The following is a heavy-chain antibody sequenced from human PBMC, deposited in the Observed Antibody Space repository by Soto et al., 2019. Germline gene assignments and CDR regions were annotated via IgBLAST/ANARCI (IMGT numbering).Heavy chain of an antibody. D-gene: IGHD3-9*01. Sequence: GASVKVSCKASGYTFTGYNMHWVRQAPGQGLEWMGWINPNSGGTNYAQKFQGWVTMTRDTSISTAYMELSRLRSDDTAVYYCARALRYFDWLLPLKYYYYGMDVWGQGTTVTVSS. CDR3: ARALRYFDWLLPLKYYYYGMDV. V-gene: IGHV1-2*04. CDR2: INPNSGGT. J-gene: IGHJ6*02. CDR1: GYTFTGYN.